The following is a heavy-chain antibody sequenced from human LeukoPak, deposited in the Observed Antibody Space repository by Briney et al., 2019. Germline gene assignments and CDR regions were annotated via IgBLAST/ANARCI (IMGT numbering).Heavy chain of an antibody. V-gene: IGHV3-23*01. Sequence: GGSLRLSCAASGFTFSSYAMSWVRQAPGKGLEWVSAISGSGGSTYYADSVKGRFTISRDNSKNTLYLQMNSLRAEDTAVYYCAKDFLTAEAFRARYCSSTSCRPYYYYMDVWGKGTTVTVSS. CDR3: AKDFLTAEAFRARYCSSTSCRPYYYYMDV. CDR1: GFTFSSYA. CDR2: ISGSGGST. D-gene: IGHD2-2*01. J-gene: IGHJ6*03.